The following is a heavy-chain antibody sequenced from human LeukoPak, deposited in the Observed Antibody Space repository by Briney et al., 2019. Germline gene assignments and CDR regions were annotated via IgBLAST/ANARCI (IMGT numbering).Heavy chain of an antibody. Sequence: GGSLRLSCAASGFTFSRYGMHWVRQAPGKGLEWVAVIWYDGSNEYYADSVKGRFTIFRDNSKNTLHLQMNSLRAEDTAVYYCASPLVGDALDFWGQGTLVTVSS. D-gene: IGHD1-26*01. CDR2: IWYDGSNE. CDR1: GFTFSRYG. CDR3: ASPLVGDALDF. J-gene: IGHJ4*02. V-gene: IGHV3-33*01.